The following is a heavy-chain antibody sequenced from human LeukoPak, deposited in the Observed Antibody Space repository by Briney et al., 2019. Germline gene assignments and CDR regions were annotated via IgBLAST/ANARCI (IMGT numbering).Heavy chain of an antibody. V-gene: IGHV3-7*01. CDR2: IKQDGSEK. D-gene: IGHD2-2*01. Sequence: TGGSLRLSCAASGFTFNSYWMSWVRQAPGKGLEWVANIKQDGSEKYYVDSVKGRFTISRDNAKSSLYLQMNSLRAEDTAVYYCAGLLVCSTTSCYGVDYWGQGTLVTVSS. CDR1: GFTFNSYW. J-gene: IGHJ4*02. CDR3: AGLLVCSTTSCYGVDY.